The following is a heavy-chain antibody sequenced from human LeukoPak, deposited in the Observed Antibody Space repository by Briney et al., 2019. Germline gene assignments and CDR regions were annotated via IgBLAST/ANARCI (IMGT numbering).Heavy chain of an antibody. CDR2: IYYSGST. J-gene: IGHJ4*02. CDR1: GGSISSYY. V-gene: IGHV4-59*01. Sequence: WETLSLTCTVSGGSISSYYWSWIRQPPGKGLEWIGYIYYSGSTNYNPSLKSRVTISVDTSKNQFSLKLSSVTAADTAVYYCARDQRVAGLDYWGQGTLVTVSS. D-gene: IGHD6-19*01. CDR3: ARDQRVAGLDY.